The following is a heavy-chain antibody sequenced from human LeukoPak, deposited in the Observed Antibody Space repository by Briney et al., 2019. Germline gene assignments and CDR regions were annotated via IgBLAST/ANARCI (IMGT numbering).Heavy chain of an antibody. CDR1: GGSISSGGYY. CDR3: ARASSGAPRLGFDP. V-gene: IGHV4-31*03. Sequence: SQTLSLTCTDSGGSISSGGYYWSWIRQHPGTGLEWIGYIYYSRSTYYNPSLKSRLTISLDTSKNQFSLNLSSVTAADTAVYYCARASSGAPRLGFDPWGQGTQVTVSS. CDR2: IYYSRST. J-gene: IGHJ5*02. D-gene: IGHD3-22*01.